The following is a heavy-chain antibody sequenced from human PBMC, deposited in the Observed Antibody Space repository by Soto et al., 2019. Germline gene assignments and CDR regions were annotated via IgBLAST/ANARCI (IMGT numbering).Heavy chain of an antibody. CDR3: ARLDRYCSGGSCYSDYWFDP. D-gene: IGHD2-15*01. Sequence: PGESLKISCKGSGYSFTSYWIGWVRQMPGKGLEWIGIIYPGDSDTRYSPSFQGQVTISADKSISTAYLQWSSLKASDTAMYYCARLDRYCSGGSCYSDYWFDPWGQGTLVTVSS. CDR2: IYPGDSDT. J-gene: IGHJ5*02. V-gene: IGHV5-51*01. CDR1: GYSFTSYW.